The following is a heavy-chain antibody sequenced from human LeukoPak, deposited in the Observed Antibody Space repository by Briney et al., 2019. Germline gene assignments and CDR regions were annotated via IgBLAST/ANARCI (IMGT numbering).Heavy chain of an antibody. J-gene: IGHJ4*02. V-gene: IGHV4-59*01. Sequence: SETLSLTCTVSAGSISSYYWTWIRQPPGKGLEWIGYIYNSGSTSCNPSLKSRVTISVDRSKNQFSLRLSSVTAADTAVYYCARAAGSSVDYWGQGTLVTVSS. CDR2: IYNSGST. CDR1: AGSISSYY. D-gene: IGHD1-26*01. CDR3: ARAAGSSVDY.